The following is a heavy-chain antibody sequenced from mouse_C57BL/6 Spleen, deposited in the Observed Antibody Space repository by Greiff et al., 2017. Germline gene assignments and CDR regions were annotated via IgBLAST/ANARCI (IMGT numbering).Heavy chain of an antibody. Sequence: QVQLQQPGAELVMPGASVKLSCKASGYTFTSYWMHWVKQRPGQGLEWIGEIDPSDSYTNYNQKFKGKSTLTVDKSSSTAYMQLSSLTSEDSAVYYCARTPYYYGSSYARDYWGQGTSVTVSS. V-gene: IGHV1-69*01. CDR2: IDPSDSYT. CDR3: ARTPYYYGSSYARDY. CDR1: GYTFTSYW. J-gene: IGHJ4*01. D-gene: IGHD1-1*01.